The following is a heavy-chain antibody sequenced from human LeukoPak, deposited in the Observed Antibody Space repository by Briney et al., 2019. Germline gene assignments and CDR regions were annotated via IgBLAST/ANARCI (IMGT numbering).Heavy chain of an antibody. CDR3: AKDRLPGIAAALNY. CDR1: GFTFSSYG. D-gene: IGHD6-13*01. J-gene: IGHJ4*02. V-gene: IGHV3-30*02. CDR2: IRYDGSNK. Sequence: GGSLRLSCAASGFTFSSYGMHWVRQAPGKGLEWVAFIRYDGSNKYYADSVKGRFTISRDNSKNTLYLQMNSLRAEDTAVYYCAKDRLPGIAAALNYWGQGTLVTASS.